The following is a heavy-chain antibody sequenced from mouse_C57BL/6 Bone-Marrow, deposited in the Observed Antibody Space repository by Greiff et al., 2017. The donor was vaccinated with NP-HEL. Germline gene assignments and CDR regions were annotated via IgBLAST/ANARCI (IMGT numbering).Heavy chain of an antibody. CDR2: IWTGGGT. CDR3: ARNFDSNYLDWYFDV. Sequence: VKLVESGPGLVAPSQSLSITCTVSGFSLTSYAISWVRQPPGKGLEWLGVIWTGGGTNYNSALKSRLSISKDNSKSQVIVKMNSLQTDDTARYYCARNFDSNYLDWYFDVWGTGTTVTVSS. CDR1: GFSLTSYA. V-gene: IGHV2-9-1*01. D-gene: IGHD2-5*01. J-gene: IGHJ1*03.